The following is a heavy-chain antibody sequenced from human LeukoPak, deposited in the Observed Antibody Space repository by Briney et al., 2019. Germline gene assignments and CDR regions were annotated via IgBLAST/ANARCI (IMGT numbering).Heavy chain of an antibody. V-gene: IGHV3-23*01. Sequence: PGGSLRLSCAASGFTFNSYAMNWVRQAPGKGLELVSGISGSGGTTYYGDSVKGRFTISRDNPKNTLYLQMNSLRAEDTAVYYCAKDRYSNYGNWFDPWGQGTLVTVFS. CDR1: GFTFNSYA. D-gene: IGHD4-11*01. J-gene: IGHJ5*02. CDR2: ISGSGGTT. CDR3: AKDRYSNYGNWFDP.